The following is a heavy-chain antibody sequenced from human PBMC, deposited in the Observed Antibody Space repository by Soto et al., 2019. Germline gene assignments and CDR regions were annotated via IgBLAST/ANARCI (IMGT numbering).Heavy chain of an antibody. Sequence: QLQLQESGPGLVKPSETLSLTCTVSGGSISSSSYYWGWIRQPPGKGLEWIGSIYYSGSTYYNPSLKSRVTISVDTSKNQFSLKLSSVTAADTAVYYCARLFSDYGLNSYRYGMDVWCQGTTVTVSS. CDR2: IYYSGST. V-gene: IGHV4-39*01. CDR3: ARLFSDYGLNSYRYGMDV. D-gene: IGHD3-16*02. J-gene: IGHJ6*02. CDR1: GGSISSSSYY.